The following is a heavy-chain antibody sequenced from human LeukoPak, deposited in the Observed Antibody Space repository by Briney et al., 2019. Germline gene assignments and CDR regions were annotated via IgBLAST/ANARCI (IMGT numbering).Heavy chain of an antibody. J-gene: IGHJ6*03. V-gene: IGHV4-34*01. D-gene: IGHD1-26*01. CDR3: VRRRVGATFYYYYYMDV. CDR2: INHSGST. Sequence: SETLSLTCAVYGGSFSGYYWSWIRQPPGKGLEWIGEINHSGSTNYNPSLKSRVTISVDTSKNQFSLKLSSVTAADTSVYYRVRRRVGATFYYYYYMDVWGKGTTATVSS. CDR1: GGSFSGYY.